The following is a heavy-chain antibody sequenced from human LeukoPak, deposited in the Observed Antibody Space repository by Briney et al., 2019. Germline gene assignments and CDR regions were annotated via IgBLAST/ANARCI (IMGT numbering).Heavy chain of an antibody. CDR2: VNHSGST. D-gene: IGHD1-14*01. Sequence: SETLSLTCAAHGGSFSDYYWSWIRPPPGKGLEWIGEVNHSGSTNYNPSLASRVTISLDTSKNQFSLKLSSVTAADTAVYYCARYRISAFDIWGQGTLVTVSS. V-gene: IGHV4-34*01. J-gene: IGHJ3*02. CDR1: GGSFSDYY. CDR3: ARYRISAFDI.